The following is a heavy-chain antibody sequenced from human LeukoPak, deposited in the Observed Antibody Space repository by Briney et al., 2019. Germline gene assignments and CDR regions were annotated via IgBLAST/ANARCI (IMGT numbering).Heavy chain of an antibody. CDR3: ARATYSSGWVDY. J-gene: IGHJ4*02. CDR2: INPNSGGT. D-gene: IGHD6-19*01. CDR1: GYTFTGYY. Sequence: ASVKVSCKASGYTFTGYYMHWVRQAPGQGLEWMGWINPNSGGTNYAQKFQGRVTMTRDMSTSTVYMELSSLRSEDTAVYYCARATYSSGWVDYWGQGTLVTVSS. V-gene: IGHV1-2*02.